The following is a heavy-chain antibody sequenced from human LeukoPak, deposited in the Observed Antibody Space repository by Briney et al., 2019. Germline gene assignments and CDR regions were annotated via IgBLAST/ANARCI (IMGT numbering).Heavy chain of an antibody. CDR1: GGSFSGYY. V-gene: IGHV4-34*01. J-gene: IGHJ3*02. D-gene: IGHD6-13*01. Sequence: PSETLSLTCAVYGGSFSGYYWSWIRQPPGKGLEWIGEISHSGSTNYNPSLKSRVTISVDTSKNQFSLKLSSVTAADTAVYYCARAEQQLGNDAFYIWGQGTMVTVSS. CDR3: ARAEQQLGNDAFYI. CDR2: ISHSGST.